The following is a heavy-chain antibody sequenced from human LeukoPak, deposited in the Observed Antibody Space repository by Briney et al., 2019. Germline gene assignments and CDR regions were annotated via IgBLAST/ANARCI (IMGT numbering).Heavy chain of an antibody. CDR1: GGSFSGYY. CDR3: ARIRWLQLGYFDS. CDR2: INHSGST. Sequence: SETLSLTCAVYGGSFSGYYWSWIRQPPGKGLEWIGEINHSGSTNYNPSLKSRVTISVDTSKNQFSLKLSSVTAADTAVYYCARIRWLQLGYFDSWGQGTLVTVSS. J-gene: IGHJ4*02. V-gene: IGHV4-34*01. D-gene: IGHD5-24*01.